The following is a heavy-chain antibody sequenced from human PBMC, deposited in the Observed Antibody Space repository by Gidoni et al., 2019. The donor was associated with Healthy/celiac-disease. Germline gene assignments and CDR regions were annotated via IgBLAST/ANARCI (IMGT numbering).Heavy chain of an antibody. V-gene: IGHV4-34*01. D-gene: IGHD2-21*02. J-gene: IGHJ4*02. CDR3: ARGGGGNSRFHRY. Sequence: QVQLQQWGAGLLKPSETLSLTCAVYGGSFSGYYWSLIRQPPGKGLEWIGEINHSGSTNYNPSLKSRVTISVDTSKNQFSLKLSSVTAADTAVYYCARGGGGNSRFHRYWGQGTLVTVSS. CDR1: GGSFSGYY. CDR2: INHSGST.